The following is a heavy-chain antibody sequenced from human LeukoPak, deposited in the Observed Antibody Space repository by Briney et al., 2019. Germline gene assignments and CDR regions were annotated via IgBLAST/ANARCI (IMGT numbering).Heavy chain of an antibody. Sequence: GGSLRLSCAASGFTFSTYTMAWVRQAPGGGLEWVSGISGDGYSTYYADSVKGRFAISRDNSKSTLYLQMNSLRAEDTAVYYCAKGQTLRVGSYYGMDVWGQGTTVTVSS. CDR3: AKGQTLRVGSYYGMDV. J-gene: IGHJ6*02. CDR2: ISGDGYST. D-gene: IGHD5-12*01. V-gene: IGHV3-23*01. CDR1: GFTFSTYT.